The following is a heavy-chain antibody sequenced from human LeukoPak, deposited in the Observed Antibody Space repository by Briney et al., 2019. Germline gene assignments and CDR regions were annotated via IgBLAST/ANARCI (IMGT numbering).Heavy chain of an antibody. V-gene: IGHV3-48*03. D-gene: IGHD3-22*01. CDR2: ISTSGSTI. CDR1: GFTLSIYE. J-gene: IGHJ1*01. Sequence: AGGSLRLSCTASGFTLSIYEVMDLRQAPGKGLEWISYISTSGSTIYYADSVKGRFTISRDNAKNSLYLQMSSLRAEDTGVYHCARFLPDYSNSCGSHWGQGTLVTVSS. CDR3: ARFLPDYSNSCGSH.